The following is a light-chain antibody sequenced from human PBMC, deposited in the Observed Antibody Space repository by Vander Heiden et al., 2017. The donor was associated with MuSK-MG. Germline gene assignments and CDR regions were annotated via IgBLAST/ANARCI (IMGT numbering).Light chain of an antibody. CDR1: ASVVYRSHVNSA. CDR2: WAS. Sequence: EIVMTQSPDSLAVSLGERATINCKSRASVVYRSHVNSALAWYQQKPGRSPKLRISWASTRESGVPDRFSGSGSGTHFTLTISSLQVEDVAVYYCQQYSITPHTFGGGTRLEIK. J-gene: IGKJ4*01. CDR3: QQYSITPHT. V-gene: IGKV4-1*01.